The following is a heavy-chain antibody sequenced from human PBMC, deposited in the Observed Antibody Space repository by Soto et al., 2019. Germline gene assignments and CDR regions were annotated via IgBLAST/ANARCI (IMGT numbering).Heavy chain of an antibody. CDR1: GLTFDDYA. J-gene: IGHJ6*02. CDR3: GKGFGRYDFYGVDV. CDR2: ISWNGATT. V-gene: IGHV3-9*01. D-gene: IGHD3-3*01. Sequence: SLRLSGAASGLTFDDYAIHWVRQARGRGLEWVSAISWNGATTVYADSVQGRFTISRDNAKKLVILEMNNLRSDDTALYYCGKGFGRYDFYGVDVWGQGTTVTVSS.